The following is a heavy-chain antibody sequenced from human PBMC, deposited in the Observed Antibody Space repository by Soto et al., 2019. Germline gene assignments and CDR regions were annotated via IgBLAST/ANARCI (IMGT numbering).Heavy chain of an antibody. Sequence: SETLSLTCTVSGGSISSGGYYWSWIRQHPGKGLEWIGYIYYSGSTYYNPSLKSRVTISVDTSKNQFSLRLSSVTAADTAVYYCARQYYDSSGFYYFDYWGQGTLVTVSS. CDR2: IYYSGST. J-gene: IGHJ4*02. V-gene: IGHV4-31*03. D-gene: IGHD3-22*01. CDR1: GGSISSGGYY. CDR3: ARQYYDSSGFYYFDY.